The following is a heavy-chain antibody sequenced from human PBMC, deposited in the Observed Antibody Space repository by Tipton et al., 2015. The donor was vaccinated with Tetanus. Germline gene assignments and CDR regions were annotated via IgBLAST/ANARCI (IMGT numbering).Heavy chain of an antibody. V-gene: IGHV4-31*03. CDR3: ARDQARGARGWNYFDY. D-gene: IGHD1-26*01. CDR2: IYYSGST. Sequence: GLVKPSQTLSLTCTVSGGSISSGGYYWSWIRQHPGKGLEWIGDIYYSGSTYYNPSLKSRVTISVGTSKNQFSLKLNSVTAADTAVYYCARDQARGARGWNYFDYWGQGTLVTVSS. CDR1: GGSISSGGYY. J-gene: IGHJ4*02.